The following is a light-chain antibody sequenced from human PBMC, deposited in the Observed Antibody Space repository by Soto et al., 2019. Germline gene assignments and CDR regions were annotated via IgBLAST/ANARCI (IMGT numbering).Light chain of an antibody. Sequence: EIVMTQSPATLSLSRGERATLSCRASQSVSSNLAWYQQKPGQAPRLLIYGASTRATGIPARFSGSGSGTEFTLTISSLQSEDVAVYYCQQYNSWTPWTFGQGTKVEIK. V-gene: IGKV3-15*01. CDR1: QSVSSN. J-gene: IGKJ1*01. CDR3: QQYNSWTPWT. CDR2: GAS.